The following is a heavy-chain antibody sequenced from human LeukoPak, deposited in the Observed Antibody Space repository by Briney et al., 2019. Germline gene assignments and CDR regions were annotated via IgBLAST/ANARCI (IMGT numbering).Heavy chain of an antibody. Sequence: SVKVSCKASGGTFSSYAISWVRQAPGQGLEWMGGIIPIFGTANYAQKFQGRVTITTDESTSTAYMELSSLRAEDTAVYYFARDFYRHGLGTGVSAFDIWGQGTMVTVSS. V-gene: IGHV1-69*05. CDR3: ARDFYRHGLGTGVSAFDI. D-gene: IGHD6-19*01. CDR1: GGTFSSYA. CDR2: IIPIFGTA. J-gene: IGHJ3*02.